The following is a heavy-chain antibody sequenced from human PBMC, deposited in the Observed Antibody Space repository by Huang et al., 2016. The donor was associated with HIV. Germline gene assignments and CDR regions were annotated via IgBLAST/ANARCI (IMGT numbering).Heavy chain of an antibody. CDR3: GRFSYYSDSTISQYLQL. CDR2: IYYSGRT. J-gene: IGHJ1*01. D-gene: IGHD3-22*01. CDR1: GGSISSGGYY. V-gene: IGHV4-30-4*08. Sequence: QVHLQESGPGLVEPSQTLSLTCTVSGGSISSGGYYWTWIRQPPGKGLEWIGYIYYSGRTYYNPALKSRVTIAVDTSKNQFSLKGTSMTAADTAVYYCGRFSYYSDSTISQYLQLWGQGALVTVSS.